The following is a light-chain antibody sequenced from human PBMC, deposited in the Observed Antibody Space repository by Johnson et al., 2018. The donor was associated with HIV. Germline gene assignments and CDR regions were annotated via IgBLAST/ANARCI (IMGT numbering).Light chain of an antibody. CDR3: GTWESSLSAGGV. Sequence: QSVLTQPPSVSAAPGQKVTISCSGSSSNIGNNYVSWYQQFPGTAPKLLIYDNNKRPSGIPDRFSGSKSGTSATLGITGLQTGDEAEYYCGTWESSLSAGGVFGSGTKVTVL. J-gene: IGLJ1*01. CDR2: DNN. V-gene: IGLV1-51*01. CDR1: SSNIGNNY.